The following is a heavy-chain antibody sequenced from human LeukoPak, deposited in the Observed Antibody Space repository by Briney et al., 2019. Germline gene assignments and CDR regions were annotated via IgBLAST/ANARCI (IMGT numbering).Heavy chain of an antibody. V-gene: IGHV4-59*01. Sequence: SETLSLTCTVSGGSISRYYCSWIRQPPGKGLEWIGYIHYSGTTNYNPSLKSRVTISVDTSKNQFSLKLSSVTAADTAVYYCAGGGQWLAFDYWGQGTLVTVSS. CDR1: GGSISRYY. J-gene: IGHJ4*02. CDR3: AGGGQWLAFDY. D-gene: IGHD6-19*01. CDR2: IHYSGTT.